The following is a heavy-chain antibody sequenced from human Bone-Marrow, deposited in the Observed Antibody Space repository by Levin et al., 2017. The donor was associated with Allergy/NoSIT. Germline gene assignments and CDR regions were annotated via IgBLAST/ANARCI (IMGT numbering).Heavy chain of an antibody. D-gene: IGHD3-3*01. CDR1: GGSISSYY. V-gene: IGHV4-59*01. CDR3: ARGREGWIGVPTIFGVVNRPRGHYDYYGMDV. CDR2: IYYSGST. J-gene: IGHJ6*02. Sequence: KPSETLSLTCTVSGGSISSYYWSWIRQPPGKGLEWIGYIYYSGSTNYNPSLKSRVTISVDTSKNQFSLKLSSVTAADTAVYYCARGREGWIGVPTIFGVVNRPRGHYDYYGMDVWGQGTTVTVSS.